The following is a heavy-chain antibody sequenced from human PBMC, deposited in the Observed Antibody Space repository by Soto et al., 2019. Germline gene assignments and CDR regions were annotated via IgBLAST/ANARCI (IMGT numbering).Heavy chain of an antibody. V-gene: IGHV3-23*01. CDR1: GFTFSSYA. CDR2: ISGSGGST. Sequence: GGSLRLSCAASGFTFSSYAMSWVRQAPGKGLEWVSAISGSGGSTYYADSVKGRFTISRDNSKNTLYLQMNSLRAEDTAVYYCVYRLGPNYHGYYGMDVWGQGTTATVSS. J-gene: IGHJ6*02. CDR3: VYRLGPNYHGYYGMDV. D-gene: IGHD2-2*01.